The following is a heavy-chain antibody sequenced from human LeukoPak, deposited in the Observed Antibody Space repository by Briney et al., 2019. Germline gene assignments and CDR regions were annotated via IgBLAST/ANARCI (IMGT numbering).Heavy chain of an antibody. J-gene: IGHJ4*02. D-gene: IGHD6-13*01. CDR1: GFTFSSYW. Sequence: GGSLRLSCAASGFTFSSYWMHWVRQAPGKGLVWVSRINSDGSSTSYADSVKGRFTISRDNAKNTLYLQMNSLRAEDTAVYYCASRPRDAAALDYWGQGTLVTVSS. V-gene: IGHV3-74*01. CDR3: ASRPRDAAALDY. CDR2: INSDGSST.